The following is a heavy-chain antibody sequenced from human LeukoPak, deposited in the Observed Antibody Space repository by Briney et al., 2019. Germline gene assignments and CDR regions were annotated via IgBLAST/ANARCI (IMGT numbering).Heavy chain of an antibody. Sequence: SETQSLTCTVSGGSISSGDYYWSWIRQPPGKGLEWIGYIYYSGSTYYNPSLKSRVTISVDTSKNQFSLKLSSVTAADTAVYYCARDLRGSVWDYFDYWGQGTLVTVSS. V-gene: IGHV4-30-4*01. CDR1: GGSISSGDYY. D-gene: IGHD3-10*01. CDR2: IYYSGST. CDR3: ARDLRGSVWDYFDY. J-gene: IGHJ4*02.